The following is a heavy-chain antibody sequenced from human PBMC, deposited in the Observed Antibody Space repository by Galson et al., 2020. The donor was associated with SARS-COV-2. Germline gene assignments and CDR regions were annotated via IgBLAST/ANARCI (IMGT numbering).Heavy chain of an antibody. CDR2: IYYHGST. CDR3: AREVRGGFEA. CDR1: GDSISSSSYY. Sequence: SETLSLTCTVSGDSISSSSYYWGWIRQPTGKGLESLGLIYYHGSTYYNPSLQSRVTISVDTSKNQFSLRLSSVTAADTAVYYCAREVRGGFEAWGQGTLVAVSS. J-gene: IGHJ5*02. D-gene: IGHD3-16*01. V-gene: IGHV4-39*07.